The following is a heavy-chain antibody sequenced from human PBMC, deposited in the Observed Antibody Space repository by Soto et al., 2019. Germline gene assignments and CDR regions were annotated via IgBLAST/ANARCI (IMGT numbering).Heavy chain of an antibody. J-gene: IGHJ6*02. CDR3: ANALIPSTQAPSDSGYDSYYYYGMDV. V-gene: IGHV3-23*01. CDR1: GFTFSSYA. CDR2: ISGSGGST. Sequence: PGGSLRLSCAASGFTFSSYAMSWVRQAPGKGLEWVSAISGSGGSTYYADSVKGRFTISRDNSKNTLYLQMNSLRAEDTAVYYCANALIPSTQAPSDSGYDSYYYYGMDVWGQGTTVTVSS. D-gene: IGHD5-12*01.